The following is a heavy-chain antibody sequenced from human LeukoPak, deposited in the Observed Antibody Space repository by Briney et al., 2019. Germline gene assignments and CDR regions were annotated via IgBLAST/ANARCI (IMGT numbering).Heavy chain of an antibody. CDR2: INQHGSEK. Sequence: PGGSLRLSCAASGFTFSDYWMTWVRQAPGKGLEWVANINQHGSEKYYVDSVKGRFTISRDNGKNSLYLQMSSLRAGDTAVYSCARASGFDNGWYDYWGQGTLVTVSS. J-gene: IGHJ4*02. CDR1: GFTFSDYW. V-gene: IGHV3-7*01. D-gene: IGHD6-19*01. CDR3: ARASGFDNGWYDY.